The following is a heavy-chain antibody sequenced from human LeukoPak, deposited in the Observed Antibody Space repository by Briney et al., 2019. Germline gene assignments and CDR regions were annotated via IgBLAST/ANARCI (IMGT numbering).Heavy chain of an antibody. J-gene: IGHJ4*02. D-gene: IGHD3-9*01. V-gene: IGHV1-2*02. Sequence: GASVKVSCKASGYTFTGYYMQWVRQATGQGLEWMGWINPNSGGTNYAQKFQGRVTMTRDTSISTAYTELSRLRSDDTAVYYCARDNVDYDILTGHPHYFDYWGQGTLVTVSS. CDR2: INPNSGGT. CDR1: GYTFTGYY. CDR3: ARDNVDYDILTGHPHYFDY.